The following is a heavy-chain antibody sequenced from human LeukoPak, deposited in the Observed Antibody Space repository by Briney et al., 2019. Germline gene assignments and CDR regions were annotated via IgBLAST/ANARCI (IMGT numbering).Heavy chain of an antibody. J-gene: IGHJ4*02. V-gene: IGHV3-66*04. D-gene: IGHD3-10*01. CDR2: IHSGGRT. CDR1: GFSVNTNY. CDR3: AKHTMVRGTLGY. Sequence: PGGSLRLSCAASGFSVNTNYMNWVRQAPGRGLEWVSVIHSGGRTDYADSVKDRFTISRDNSKNTVYLQMNSLRAEDTAVYYCAKHTMVRGTLGYWGQGTLVTVSS.